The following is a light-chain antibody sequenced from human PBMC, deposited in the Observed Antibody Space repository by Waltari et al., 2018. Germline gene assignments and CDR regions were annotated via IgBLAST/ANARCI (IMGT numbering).Light chain of an antibody. V-gene: IGLV2-14*01. CDR2: EVS. CDR3: SSYTSSSPVV. Sequence: QSALTQPASVSGSPGQSYTISCPGTSSDVGGYNYVPWYQQHPGKAPKLMIYEVSNRPSGVSNRFSGSKSGNTASLTISGLQAEDEADYYCSSYTSSSPVVFGGGTKLTVL. J-gene: IGLJ2*01. CDR1: SSDVGGYNY.